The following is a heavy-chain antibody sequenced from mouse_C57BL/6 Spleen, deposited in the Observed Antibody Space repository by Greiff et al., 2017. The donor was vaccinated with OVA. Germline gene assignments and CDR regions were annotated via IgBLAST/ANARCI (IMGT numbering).Heavy chain of an antibody. V-gene: IGHV1-26*01. CDR2: INPNNGGT. J-gene: IGHJ1*03. D-gene: IGHD2-5*01. CDR3: ARGYYSNYGYWYFDV. Sequence: EVQLQQSGPELVKPGASVKISCKASGYTFTDYYMNWVKQSHGKSLEWIGDINPNNGGTSYNQKFKGKATLTVDKSSSTAYMELRSLTSEDSAVYYCARGYYSNYGYWYFDVWGTGTTVTVSS. CDR1: GYTFTDYY.